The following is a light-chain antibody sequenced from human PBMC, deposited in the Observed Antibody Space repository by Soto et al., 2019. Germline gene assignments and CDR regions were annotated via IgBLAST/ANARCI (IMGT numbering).Light chain of an antibody. Sequence: ELVLSLSPGTMYLSPGERATLSCSASQSVSSSYLAWYQQKPGQAPRLLIYGASSRATGIPDRFSGSGSGTDFTLTISGLEPEDFALYYCQQYGSSPRTFGQGTKVEIK. CDR3: QQYGSSPRT. J-gene: IGKJ1*01. CDR1: QSVSSSY. V-gene: IGKV3-20*01. CDR2: GAS.